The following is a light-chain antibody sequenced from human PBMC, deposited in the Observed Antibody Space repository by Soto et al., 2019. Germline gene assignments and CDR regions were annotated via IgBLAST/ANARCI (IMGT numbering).Light chain of an antibody. V-gene: IGKV4-1*01. Sequence: DIVMTQSPDSLAVSLGERATINCKSSQSVLYSSNNKNHLAWYQQKPGQPPKLLIYWASTRKSGVPDRFSGSGSGTDFTLTISSLQAEDGAVYYCQQYYSTPPTFGGGTKVEIK. CDR1: QSVLYSSNNKNH. J-gene: IGKJ4*01. CDR2: WAS. CDR3: QQYYSTPPT.